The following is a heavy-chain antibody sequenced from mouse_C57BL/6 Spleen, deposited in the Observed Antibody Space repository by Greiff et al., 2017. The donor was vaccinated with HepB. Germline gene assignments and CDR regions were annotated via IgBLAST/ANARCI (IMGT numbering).Heavy chain of an antibody. CDR1: GFTFSSYA. Sequence: EVKLMESGEGLVKPGGSLKLSCAASGFTFSSYAMSWVRQTPEKRLEWVAYISSGGDYIYYADTVKGRFTISRDNARNTLYLQMSSLKSEDTAMYYWTRESPRGDYFDYGGQGTTRTGSS. CDR3: TRESPRGDYFDY. J-gene: IGHJ2*01. CDR2: ISSGGDYI. V-gene: IGHV5-9-1*02.